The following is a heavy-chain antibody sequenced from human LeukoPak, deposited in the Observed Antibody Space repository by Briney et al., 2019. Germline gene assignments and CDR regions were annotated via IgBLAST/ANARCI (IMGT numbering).Heavy chain of an antibody. CDR3: AKDLLARYFDY. D-gene: IGHD2-15*01. CDR1: GFTFSNYG. J-gene: IGHJ4*02. Sequence: GGSLRLSCAASGFTFSNYGMHWVRQAPGKGLEWVAFISYDGSNKYYADSAKGRFTISRDNSKNTLYLQMNSLRAEDTAVYYCAKDLLARYFDYWGQGTLVTVSS. V-gene: IGHV3-30*18. CDR2: ISYDGSNK.